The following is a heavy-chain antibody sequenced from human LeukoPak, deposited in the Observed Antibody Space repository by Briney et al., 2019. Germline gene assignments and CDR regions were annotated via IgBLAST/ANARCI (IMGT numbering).Heavy chain of an antibody. J-gene: IGHJ5*02. V-gene: IGHV5-51*01. D-gene: IGHD3-16*01. Sequence: GESLKISCKGSGYSFTNYWIGWVRQMPGKGLEWMGLIYPGNSDTRYSPSFQGQVTISADKSISTAYLQWNSLKASDTAMYYCARHWGKPNNWFDPWGQGTLVTVSS. CDR1: GYSFTNYW. CDR2: IYPGNSDT. CDR3: ARHWGKPNNWFDP.